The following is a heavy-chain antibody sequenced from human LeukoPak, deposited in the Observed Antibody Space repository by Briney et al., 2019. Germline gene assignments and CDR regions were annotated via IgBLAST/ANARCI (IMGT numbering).Heavy chain of an antibody. CDR3: VRDVDI. CDR1: GFIFSNFW. Sequence: PGGSLRLSCTGSGFIFSNFWMGWARQGPGKGLQWVASINRDGSEKHPVDSVKGRFTISRDNAKNSVNLQMNGLTVEDTAVYYCVRDVDIWGQGTLVTVSS. CDR2: INRDGSEK. V-gene: IGHV3-7*01. D-gene: IGHD5-24*01. J-gene: IGHJ4*02.